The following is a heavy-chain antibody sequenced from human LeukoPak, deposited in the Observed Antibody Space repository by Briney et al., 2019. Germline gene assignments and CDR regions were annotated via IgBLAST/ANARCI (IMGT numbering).Heavy chain of an antibody. Sequence: SETLSLTCTVSGGSISSYYWSWIRQPAGKGLEWIGRIYTSGSTNYNPSLKSRVTMSVDTSKNQFSLKLSSVTAADTAVYYCAREAVAGPLLFWFDPWGQGTLVTVAS. CDR1: GGSISSYY. CDR2: IYTSGST. V-gene: IGHV4-4*07. D-gene: IGHD6-19*01. CDR3: AREAVAGPLLFWFDP. J-gene: IGHJ5*02.